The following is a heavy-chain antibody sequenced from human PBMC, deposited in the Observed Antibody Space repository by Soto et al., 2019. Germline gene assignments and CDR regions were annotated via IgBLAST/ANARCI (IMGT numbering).Heavy chain of an antibody. J-gene: IGHJ3*02. CDR2: IIPILGIA. Sequence: ASVKVSCKASGGTFSSYAISWVRQAPGQGLEWMGRIIPILGIANYAQKFQGRVTITADKSTSTAYMELSSLRSEDTAVYYCARARTSGSYAFDIWGQGTMVTVSS. V-gene: IGHV1-69*04. CDR3: ARARTSGSYAFDI. D-gene: IGHD1-26*01. CDR1: GGTFSSYA.